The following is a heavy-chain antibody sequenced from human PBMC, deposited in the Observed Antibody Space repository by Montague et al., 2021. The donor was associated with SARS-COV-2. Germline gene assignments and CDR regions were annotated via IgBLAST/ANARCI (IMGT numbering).Heavy chain of an antibody. Sequence: SETLSLTCTVSGGSISSYYWSWIRQPPGKGLDWIGYIYYSGSTNYNPSLKSRVTISVDTSKNQFSLKLSSVTAADTAVYYCARVFPRWLQFDPYFDYWGQGTLVTVSS. CDR1: GGSISSYY. J-gene: IGHJ4*02. CDR3: ARVFPRWLQFDPYFDY. V-gene: IGHV4-59*01. CDR2: IYYSGST. D-gene: IGHD5-24*01.